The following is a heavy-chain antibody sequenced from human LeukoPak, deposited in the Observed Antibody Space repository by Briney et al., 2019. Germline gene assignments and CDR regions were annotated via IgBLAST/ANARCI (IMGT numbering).Heavy chain of an antibody. D-gene: IGHD6-6*01. CDR1: GFTFSSYA. CDR2: LSGSGGNT. CDR3: AKDRSSSFSGFLEY. V-gene: IGHV3-23*01. Sequence: PGGSLRLSCAASGFTFSSYAMHWVRQAPGKGLEWVSALSGSGGNTYYADSVKGRFTISRDNSKNTLYLQMNSLRAEDTAVYYCAKDRSSSFSGFLEYWGQGTLVTVSS. J-gene: IGHJ4*02.